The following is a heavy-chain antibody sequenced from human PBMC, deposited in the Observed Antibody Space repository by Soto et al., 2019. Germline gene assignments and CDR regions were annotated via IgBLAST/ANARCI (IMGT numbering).Heavy chain of an antibody. D-gene: IGHD6-6*01. CDR2: ISWDGGST. Sequence: PGGSLRLSCAASGVTFDDYTMHWVRQAPGKGLEWVSLISWDGGSTYYADSVKGRFTISRDNSKNSLYLQMNSLRTEDTALYYCAKNNYSSSSRYYYYYGMDVWGQGTTVTVSS. CDR3: AKNNYSSSSRYYYYYGMDV. V-gene: IGHV3-43*01. J-gene: IGHJ6*02. CDR1: GVTFDDYT.